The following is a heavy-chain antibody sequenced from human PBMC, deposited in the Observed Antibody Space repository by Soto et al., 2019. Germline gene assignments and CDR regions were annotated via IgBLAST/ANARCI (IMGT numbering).Heavy chain of an antibody. CDR3: ATMGTPVTGLYYFDY. CDR2: ISYSGTT. J-gene: IGHJ4*02. D-gene: IGHD4-17*01. V-gene: IGHV4-30-4*01. CDR1: GGSISSGNYY. Sequence: PSETLSVTCTVSGGSISSGNYYWSWIRQPPGKGLEWIGFISYSGTTHYSASLRSRVSISVDTSKNQFSLDLSSVTAADTAVYYCATMGTPVTGLYYFDYWGQGTLVTVSS.